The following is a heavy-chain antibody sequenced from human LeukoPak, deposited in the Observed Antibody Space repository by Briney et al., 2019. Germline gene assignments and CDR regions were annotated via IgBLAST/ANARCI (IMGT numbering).Heavy chain of an antibody. D-gene: IGHD3-10*01. V-gene: IGHV3-30*04. CDR3: AKDRTYYYGSGSYSAYYYYYYMDV. Sequence: GGSLRLSCAASGFTFSSYAMHWVRQAPGKGLEWVAVISYDGSNKYYADSVKGRFTISRDNSKNTLYLQMNSLRAEDTAVYYCAKDRTYYYGSGSYSAYYYYYYMDVWGKGTTVTISS. J-gene: IGHJ6*03. CDR2: ISYDGSNK. CDR1: GFTFSSYA.